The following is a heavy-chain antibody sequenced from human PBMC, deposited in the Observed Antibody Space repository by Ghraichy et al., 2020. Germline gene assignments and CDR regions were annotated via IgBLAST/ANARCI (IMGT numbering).Heavy chain of an antibody. J-gene: IGHJ4*02. CDR1: GGSFSGYY. V-gene: IGHV4-34*01. D-gene: IGHD2-2*01. CDR2: INHSGST. CDR3: SRGLPRSDIVVVPAAMPGDY. Sequence: SETLSLTCAVYGGSFSGYYWSWIRQPPGKGLEWIGEINHSGSTNYNPSLKSRVTISVDTSKNQFSLNLSSVTAADTAVYYCSRGLPRSDIVVVPAAMPGDYWGQGTLVTVSS.